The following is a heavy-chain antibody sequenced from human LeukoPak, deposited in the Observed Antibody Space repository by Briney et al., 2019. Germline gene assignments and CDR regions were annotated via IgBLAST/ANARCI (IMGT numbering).Heavy chain of an antibody. Sequence: ASVKVSCKASGYSFTGYYMFWVRQAPGQGLECMGWINPNTGATKYAQNSQGRVTLTRDTSIRTTFMELSSLRSDDTALYYCARDERFCNGDNHYPDLGYWGQGTLVTVSS. CDR1: GYSFTGYY. CDR3: ARDERFCNGDNHYPDLGY. CDR2: INPNTGAT. V-gene: IGHV1-2*02. J-gene: IGHJ4*02. D-gene: IGHD2-15*01.